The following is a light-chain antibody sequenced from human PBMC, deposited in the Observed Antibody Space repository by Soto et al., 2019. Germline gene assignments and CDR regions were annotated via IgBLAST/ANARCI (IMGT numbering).Light chain of an antibody. CDR3: SSYTSSSTLT. CDR1: SSDVGGYNY. CDR2: EVS. Sequence: QSALTQPASVSGSPGQSITISCTGTSSDVGGYNYVSWYQQHPGKAPKLMIYEVSNRPSGISNRFSGSKSGNTASLTISGLQAEDEADYYCSSYTSSSTLTFGGGNKLTVL. J-gene: IGLJ2*01. V-gene: IGLV2-14*01.